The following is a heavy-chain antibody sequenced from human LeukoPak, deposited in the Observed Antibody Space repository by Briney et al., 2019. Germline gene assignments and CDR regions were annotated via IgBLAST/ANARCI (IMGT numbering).Heavy chain of an antibody. V-gene: IGHV3-48*01. Sequence: GGSLRLSCVASGFTVNSYCMNWVRQAPGKGLEWISYISPTSGTIFYADSVKGRFTISRDNARNSLYLQMNSLRAEDTAVYYCARGARVGAKDYWGQGTLVTVSS. D-gene: IGHD1-26*01. CDR1: GFTVNSYC. CDR3: ARGARVGAKDY. CDR2: ISPTSGTI. J-gene: IGHJ4*02.